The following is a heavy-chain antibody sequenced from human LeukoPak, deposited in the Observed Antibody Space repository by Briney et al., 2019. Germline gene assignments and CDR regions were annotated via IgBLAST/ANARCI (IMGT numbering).Heavy chain of an antibody. J-gene: IGHJ4*02. CDR3: ARGRYDIARFDY. Sequence: GGSLRLSCAASGFTFSSYSMNWVRQAPGKGLEWVSHITASGTAMFYADSVRGRFTISKDNAKNSLYLQMNSLRSEDTAVYYCARGRYDIARFDYWGQGTLVTVSS. CDR1: GFTFSSYS. V-gene: IGHV3-48*01. CDR2: ITASGTAM. D-gene: IGHD3-9*01.